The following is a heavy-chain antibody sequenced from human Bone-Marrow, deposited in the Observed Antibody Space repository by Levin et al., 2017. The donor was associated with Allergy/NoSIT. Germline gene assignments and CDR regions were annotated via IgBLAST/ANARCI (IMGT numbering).Heavy chain of an antibody. Sequence: PSETLSLTCTVSGGSISSGIYFWSWIRHLPGKGLEWIGYVSYSGITFYNPSLKSRVTISVDTSKKLFSLNLSSVTAADTAVYYCARGITIFGVVLAVNDAFDTWGQGTMVTVSS. D-gene: IGHD3-3*01. V-gene: IGHV4-31*03. J-gene: IGHJ3*02. CDR2: VSYSGIT. CDR3: ARGITIFGVVLAVNDAFDT. CDR1: GGSISSGIYF.